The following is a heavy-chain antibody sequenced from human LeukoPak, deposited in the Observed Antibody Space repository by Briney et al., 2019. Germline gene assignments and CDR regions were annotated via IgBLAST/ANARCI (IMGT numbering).Heavy chain of an antibody. J-gene: IGHJ4*02. V-gene: IGHV4-61*02. CDR3: ARVSGYDWESFYDY. CDR1: GGSISSGSYY. CDR2: IYTSGST. D-gene: IGHD5-12*01. Sequence: SETLSLTCTVSGGSISSGSYYWSWIRQPAGKGLEWIGRIYTSGSTNYNPSLKSRVTISVDTSKNQFSLKLNSVTAADTAVYYCARVSGYDWESFYDYWGQGTLVTVSS.